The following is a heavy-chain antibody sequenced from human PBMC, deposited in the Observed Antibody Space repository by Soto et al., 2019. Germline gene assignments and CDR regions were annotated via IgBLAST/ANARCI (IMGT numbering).Heavy chain of an antibody. J-gene: IGHJ6*02. CDR1: GCTFSSYA. V-gene: IGHV1-69*01. CDR3: ARRENWNSYYYYGMDV. Sequence: QVKLVQSGAEVKKPGSSVKVSCKASGCTFSSYAISWVRQAPGQGLEWMGGIITIFGTANYAQKFQGRVTITADESTITAYMELSSLRSEDTAVYYCARRENWNSYYYYGMDVWGQGTPVPVSS. CDR2: IITIFGTA. D-gene: IGHD1-7*01.